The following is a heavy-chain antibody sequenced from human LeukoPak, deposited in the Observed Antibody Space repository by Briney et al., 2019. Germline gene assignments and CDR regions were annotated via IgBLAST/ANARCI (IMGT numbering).Heavy chain of an antibody. V-gene: IGHV3-7*01. D-gene: IGHD3-10*01. CDR1: GLSLGNYW. CDR2: IRKDGGDI. J-gene: IGHJ4*02. Sequence: GGSLRLSCVGSGLSLGNYWMDWVRQAPGKGLEWVANIRKDGGDIHYVDSVKGRFTISRDNAKNSVHLQMHRLRAEDTAVYYCARDAFGDFSYWGQGILVTVSS. CDR3: ARDAFGDFSY.